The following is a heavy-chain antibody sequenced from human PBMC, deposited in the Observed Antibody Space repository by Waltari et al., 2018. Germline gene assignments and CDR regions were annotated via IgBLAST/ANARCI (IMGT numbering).Heavy chain of an antibody. Sequence: EVQLVESGGGLVKPGGSPRLSCAASGFTRSAYTMNWVRQAPGKGLEWVSSISMSSRYMYYADSVKGRFTISRDDAKRSLYLQMNTLRDEDSAFYYCARDRTGLKSQSSFDSWGQGTLVIVSS. CDR3: ARDRTGLKSQSSFDS. D-gene: IGHD1-1*01. CDR1: GFTRSAYT. V-gene: IGHV3-21*01. CDR2: ISMSSRYM. J-gene: IGHJ4*02.